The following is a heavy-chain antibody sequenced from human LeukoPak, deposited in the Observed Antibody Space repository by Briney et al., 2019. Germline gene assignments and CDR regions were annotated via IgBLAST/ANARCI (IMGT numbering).Heavy chain of an antibody. J-gene: IGHJ4*02. CDR2: FDPEDGET. D-gene: IGHD3-22*01. V-gene: IGHV1-24*01. Sequence: ASVKVSCKVSGYTLTELSMHWVRQAPGKGLEWMGGFDPEDGETIYAQKFQGRVTMTEDTSTDTAYIELSSLRSEDTAVYYCAARKPYYYDTLYFDYWGQGTLVTVSS. CDR3: AARKPYYYDTLYFDY. CDR1: GYTLTELS.